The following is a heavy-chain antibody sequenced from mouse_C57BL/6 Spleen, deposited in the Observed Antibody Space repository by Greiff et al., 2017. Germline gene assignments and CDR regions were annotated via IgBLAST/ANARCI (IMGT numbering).Heavy chain of an antibody. CDR3: ARGGYGNYGWYFDY. CDR2: IYPGDGDT. D-gene: IGHD2-1*01. CDR1: GYAFSSSW. J-gene: IGHJ2*01. Sequence: QVQLQQSGPELVKPGASVKISCKASGYAFSSSWMNWVKQRPGKGLEWIGRIYPGDGDTNYNGKFKGKATLTADKSSSTAYMPLSSLTSEDSAVYFCARGGYGNYGWYFDYWGQGTTLTVSS. V-gene: IGHV1-82*01.